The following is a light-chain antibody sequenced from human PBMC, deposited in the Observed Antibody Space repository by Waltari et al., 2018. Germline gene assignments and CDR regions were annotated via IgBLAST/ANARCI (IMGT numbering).Light chain of an antibody. CDR3: NSRDPTTNAVV. V-gene: IGLV3-19*01. J-gene: IGLJ2*01. CDR1: SLTTYA. CDR2: RVD. Sequence: SSELTQDPAVSVALGQTVRITCQGDSLTTYAANWYQQRPGQAPILVIFRVDDRPSGIPDRFSGSSSGDTASLTITGAQAEDEADYYCNSRDPTTNAVVFGGGTRLTVL.